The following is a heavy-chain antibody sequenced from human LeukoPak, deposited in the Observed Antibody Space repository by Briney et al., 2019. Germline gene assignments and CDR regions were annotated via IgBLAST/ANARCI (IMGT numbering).Heavy chain of an antibody. CDR1: GDSISSYY. J-gene: IGHJ5*02. CDR3: ARKALPGNWFDP. Sequence: SETPSLTCTVSGDSISSYYWSWIRQPAGKGLERIGRIYASGSTNYNPSLKSRVTMSLDTSKNQFSLNLSSVTAADTAVYYCARKALPGNWFDPWGQGTLVTVSS. CDR2: IYASGST. V-gene: IGHV4-4*07.